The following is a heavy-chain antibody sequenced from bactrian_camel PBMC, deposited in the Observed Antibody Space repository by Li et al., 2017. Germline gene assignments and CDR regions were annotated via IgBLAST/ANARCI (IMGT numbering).Heavy chain of an antibody. V-gene: IGHV3S6*01. D-gene: IGHD5*01. CDR3: AAGQGVGWCLDVIRVGAEADFDY. J-gene: IGHJ6*01. Sequence: HVQLVESGGASVQVGGSLRLSCVTSASAIRTGCMAWFRQTPGKEREGVASRYIDDLTKSYARSVKGRFTISRDNAKDTLYLQMNSLKPEDTATYYCAAGQGVGWCLDVIRVGAEADFDYWGHGTQVTVS. CDR1: ASAIRTGC. CDR2: RYIDDLTK.